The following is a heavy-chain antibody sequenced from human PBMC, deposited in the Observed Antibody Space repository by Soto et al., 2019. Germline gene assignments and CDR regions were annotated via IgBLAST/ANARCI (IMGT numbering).Heavy chain of an antibody. V-gene: IGHV3-33*01. CDR3: ARDNPLGFWSGYYTGGSLDY. Sequence: GGSLRLSCAASGFTFSSYGMHWVRQAPGKGLEWVAVIWYDGSNKYYADSVKGRFTISRDNSKNTLYLQMNSLRAEDTAVYYCARDNPLGFWSGYYTGGSLDYWGQGTLVTVSS. CDR2: IWYDGSNK. D-gene: IGHD3-3*01. CDR1: GFTFSSYG. J-gene: IGHJ4*02.